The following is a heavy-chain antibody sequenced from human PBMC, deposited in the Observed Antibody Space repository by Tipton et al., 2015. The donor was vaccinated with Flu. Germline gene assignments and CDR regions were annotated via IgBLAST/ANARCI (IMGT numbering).Heavy chain of an antibody. CDR3: ARDYCSDGNCYLFPFDP. CDR2: IYSTGTT. Sequence: GASLNNYYWSWIRQPAEKGLEWIGRIYSTGTTIYNPSLRSRVTMSVDTSKNRFSLKLSSVTAADTAIYYCARDYCSDGNCYLFPFDPWGQGTLVTVSS. V-gene: IGHV4-4*07. J-gene: IGHJ5*02. D-gene: IGHD2-15*01. CDR1: GASLNNYY.